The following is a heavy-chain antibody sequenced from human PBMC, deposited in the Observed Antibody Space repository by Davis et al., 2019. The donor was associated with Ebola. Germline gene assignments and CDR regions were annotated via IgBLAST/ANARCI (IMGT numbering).Heavy chain of an antibody. Sequence: PGGSLRLSCAASGFTFSSYAMSWVRQAPGKGLEWVSAISGSGGSTYYADSVKGRFTIARDNSKKTLYLQMNSLRAEDTAVYYCAKSGRSFGVVKYHYGMDVWGKGTTVTVSS. D-gene: IGHD3-3*01. CDR2: ISGSGGST. CDR3: AKSGRSFGVVKYHYGMDV. CDR1: GFTFSSYA. V-gene: IGHV3-23*01. J-gene: IGHJ6*04.